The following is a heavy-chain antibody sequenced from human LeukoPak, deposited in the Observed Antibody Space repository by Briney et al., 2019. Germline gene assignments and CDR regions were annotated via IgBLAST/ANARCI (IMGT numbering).Heavy chain of an antibody. CDR2: IYHSGST. V-gene: IGHV4-38-2*02. D-gene: IGHD6-19*01. CDR1: GYSISSGYY. CDR3: ARVVAGSKVDY. J-gene: IGHJ4*02. Sequence: PSETLSLTCTVSGYSISSGYYWGWIRQPPGKGLEWIGSIYHSGSTYYNPSLKSRVTISVDTSKNQFSLKLSSVTAADTAVYYCARVVAGSKVDYWGQGTLVTVSS.